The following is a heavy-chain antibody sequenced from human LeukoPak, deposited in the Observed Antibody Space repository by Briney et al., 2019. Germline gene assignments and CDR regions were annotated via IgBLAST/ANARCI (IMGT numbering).Heavy chain of an antibody. V-gene: IGHV4-59*01. J-gene: IGHJ4*02. CDR2: LYHSGTT. D-gene: IGHD6-19*01. CDR1: GGSISSYY. CDR3: AGGGQWLAFDS. Sequence: SETLSLTCTVSGGSISSYYWSWIRQPPGKGLEWIGCLYHSGTTTYNPSLRSRITISVDTSRNQFSLKLNSMAAADTALYFCAGGGQWLAFDSWGQGTLVTVSS.